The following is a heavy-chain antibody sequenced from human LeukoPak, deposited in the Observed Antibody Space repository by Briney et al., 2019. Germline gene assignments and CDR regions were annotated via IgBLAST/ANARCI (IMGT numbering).Heavy chain of an antibody. CDR3: NVFGPNRFDY. D-gene: IGHD3-3*01. CDR2: IRSKAYGGTT. J-gene: IGHJ4*02. V-gene: IGHV3-49*03. Sequence: GGSLRLSCTASGFTFGDYAMSWFRQAPGKGLEWVGFIRSKAYGGTTEYAASVKGRFTISRDDSKSIAYLQMNSLKTEDTAVYYCNVFGPNRFDYWGQGTLVTVSS. CDR1: GFTFGDYA.